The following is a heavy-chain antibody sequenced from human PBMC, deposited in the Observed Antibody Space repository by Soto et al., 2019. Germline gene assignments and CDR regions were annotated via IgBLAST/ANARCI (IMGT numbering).Heavy chain of an antibody. J-gene: IGHJ6*02. Sequence: QVQLVQSGAEVQKPGSSVKVSCKASGGTFSSYAISWVRQAPGQGLEWMGGIIPIFGTANYAQKFQGRVTITADESTSTAYMELSSLRSEDTAVYYCARGGYDFWSGLVGYYYGMDVWGQGTTVTVSS. V-gene: IGHV1-69*01. CDR1: GGTFSSYA. CDR3: ARGGYDFWSGLVGYYYGMDV. CDR2: IIPIFGTA. D-gene: IGHD3-3*01.